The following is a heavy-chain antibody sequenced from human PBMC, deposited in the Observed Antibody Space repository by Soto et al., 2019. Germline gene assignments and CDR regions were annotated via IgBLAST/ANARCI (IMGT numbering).Heavy chain of an antibody. D-gene: IGHD6-13*01. CDR2: TSYDGSNK. Sequence: QVHLVESGGGMVQPGRSLRLSCAASRFTFRNYGMHWVRQAPGKGLEWVAVTSYDGSNKYYADSVKGRFTITRDNSKNTLYLQMNSQRTEDTAVYYCAKADNSSTYFYFYGMDVWGQGTTVTVSS. V-gene: IGHV3-30*18. J-gene: IGHJ6*02. CDR1: RFTFRNYG. CDR3: AKADNSSTYFYFYGMDV.